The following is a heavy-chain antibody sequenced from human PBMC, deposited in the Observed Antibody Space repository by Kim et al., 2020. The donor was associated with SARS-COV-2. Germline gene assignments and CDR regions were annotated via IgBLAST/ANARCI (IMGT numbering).Heavy chain of an antibody. J-gene: IGHJ4*02. D-gene: IGHD1-1*01. CDR1: GFVFSDHW. CDR3: ARGRRDEYTQDY. CDR2: INSDGSTT. Sequence: GSLRLSCAVSGFVFSDHWMHWVRQAPGKGLVLVSRINSDGSTTNYVDFVKRRITISRDDAKNMVYLQMNSLRAEDTAVYYCARGRRDEYTQDYWGQGTL. V-gene: IGHV3-74*01.